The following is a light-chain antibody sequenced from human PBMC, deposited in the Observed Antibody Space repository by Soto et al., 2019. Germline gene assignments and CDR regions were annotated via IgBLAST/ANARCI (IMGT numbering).Light chain of an antibody. CDR3: SSYAGTKNYV. V-gene: IGLV2-8*01. CDR2: EVS. J-gene: IGLJ1*01. CDR1: SSDVGGYNY. Sequence: QSVLTQPPSASGSPGQSVTISCTGTSSDVGGYNYVSWYQQHPGKAPKLMMFEVSQRPSGVPDRFSGSKSGNTASLTVSGLQADDEADYYCSSYAGTKNYVFGTGTKLTVL.